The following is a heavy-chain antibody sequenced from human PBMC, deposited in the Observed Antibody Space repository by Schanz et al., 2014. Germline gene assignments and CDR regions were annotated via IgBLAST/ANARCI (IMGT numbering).Heavy chain of an antibody. CDR1: EYTFTSYS. Sequence: QVHLVQSGAEVKRPGASVKVSCKASEYTFTSYSMHWVRQAPGQRLEWMGWINTCSGDTKYSQNFQGRVTITRDTSASTAYIELSSLRSEDTAVYSCARGIGGYGANNYLENWGQGTLVTVSS. CDR3: ARGIGGYGANNYLEN. CDR2: INTCSGDT. J-gene: IGHJ4*02. V-gene: IGHV1-3*04. D-gene: IGHD5-12*01.